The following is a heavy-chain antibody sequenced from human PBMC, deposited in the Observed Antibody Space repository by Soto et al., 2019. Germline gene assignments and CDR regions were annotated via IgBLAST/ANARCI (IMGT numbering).Heavy chain of an antibody. V-gene: IGHV3-23*01. CDR3: AKVWRYYDSSGYSPLRYYFDY. Sequence: GGSLRLSCAASGFTFSSYAMSWVRQAPGKGLEWVSTISGTGGSTYYADSVKGRFTISRDNSKNTLYLQMNSLRAEDTAVYYCAKVWRYYDSSGYSPLRYYFDYWGQGTLVTVSS. CDR2: ISGTGGST. D-gene: IGHD3-22*01. CDR1: GFTFSSYA. J-gene: IGHJ4*02.